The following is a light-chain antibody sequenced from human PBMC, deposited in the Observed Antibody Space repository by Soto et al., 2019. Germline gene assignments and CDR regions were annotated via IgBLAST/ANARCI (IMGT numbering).Light chain of an antibody. CDR1: SSNIGRDY. J-gene: IGLJ1*01. Sequence: QSVLTQPPSVSGTPGQRVNISRSGSSSNIGRDYVYWYQQFPGTAPKLLIYRGNQRPSGVPDRFSGSKSGTSASLAISGLRSDDESDYYCVAWDDSLSGYVFGTGTKLTVL. V-gene: IGLV1-47*01. CDR2: RGN. CDR3: VAWDDSLSGYV.